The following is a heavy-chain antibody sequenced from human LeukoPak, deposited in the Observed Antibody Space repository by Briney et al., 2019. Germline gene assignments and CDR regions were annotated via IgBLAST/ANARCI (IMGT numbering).Heavy chain of an antibody. J-gene: IGHJ6*02. CDR2: NFFHDGTT. D-gene: IGHD3-10*01. V-gene: IGHV1-46*02. CDR3: ARDSGNYHYDMDV. Sequence: EASVTVSCKTSGYSFNSHHVHWVRQAPGQGLEWMGINFFHDGTTSNTQKFPGRLTMTRDTSTSTVYMELSSLRSEDTAVYYCARDSGNYHYDMDVWGQGTTVIVSS. CDR1: GYSFNSHH.